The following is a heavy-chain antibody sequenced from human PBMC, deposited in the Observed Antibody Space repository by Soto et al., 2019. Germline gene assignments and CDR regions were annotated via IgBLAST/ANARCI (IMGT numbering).Heavy chain of an antibody. J-gene: IGHJ4*02. CDR1: GGSFSSHA. CDR2: ISAYNGNT. CDR3: ARDRGSYALDY. V-gene: IGHV1-18*01. D-gene: IGHD1-26*01. Sequence: ASVEGSCKDSGGSFSSHAINWGRQAPGQGLEWMGWISAYNGNTNYAQKLQGRVTMTTDTSTSTAYMELRSLRSDDTAVYYCARDRGSYALDYWGQGTLVTVSS.